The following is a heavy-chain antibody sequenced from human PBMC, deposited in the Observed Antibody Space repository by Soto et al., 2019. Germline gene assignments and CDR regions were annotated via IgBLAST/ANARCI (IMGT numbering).Heavy chain of an antibody. CDR1: GGSISSEYYH. CDR2: IHYSGSI. CDR3: ARQDDGGDRDYYGLDV. J-gene: IGHJ6*02. D-gene: IGHD2-21*02. V-gene: IGHV4-30-4*08. Sequence: QVQLQQSGPGLVKPSQTLSLTCSVSGGSISSEYYHWTWIRQSPGDGLEWIGYIHYSGSILYNPSFKSGITMSVDTSKNKFSRQVSSVSAADTAEYFCARQDDGGDRDYYGLDVWGQGTTVTVSS.